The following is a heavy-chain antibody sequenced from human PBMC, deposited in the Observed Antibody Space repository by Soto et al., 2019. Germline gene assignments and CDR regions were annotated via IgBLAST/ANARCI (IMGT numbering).Heavy chain of an antibody. Sequence: AQVLQFGGGLVQPGGSLSLSCATSAFTFSSYAMTWVRQTPGKGLEWVSTVSRSAGTTYYADSVKGRFTISRDNSKNTLSLQMDSLRVEDTAIYYCARTGPVDILALDIWGRGAMVTVSS. CDR3: ARTGPVDILALDI. D-gene: IGHD3-9*01. V-gene: IGHV3-23*01. CDR2: VSRSAGTT. CDR1: AFTFSSYA. J-gene: IGHJ3*02.